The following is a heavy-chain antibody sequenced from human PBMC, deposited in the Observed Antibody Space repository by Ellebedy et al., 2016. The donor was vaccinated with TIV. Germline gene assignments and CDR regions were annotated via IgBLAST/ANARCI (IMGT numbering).Heavy chain of an antibody. Sequence: AASVKVSCKASGYTFTASYLHWVRQAPGQGLEWMGWINPNSGGTTYAQSFQGRLTMTRDTSINTAYMELRRLRSDDTAVYYCARDLSVNWFDPWGQGTLDTVS. D-gene: IGHD5/OR15-5a*01. V-gene: IGHV1-2*02. CDR1: GYTFTASY. CDR2: INPNSGGT. J-gene: IGHJ5*02. CDR3: ARDLSVNWFDP.